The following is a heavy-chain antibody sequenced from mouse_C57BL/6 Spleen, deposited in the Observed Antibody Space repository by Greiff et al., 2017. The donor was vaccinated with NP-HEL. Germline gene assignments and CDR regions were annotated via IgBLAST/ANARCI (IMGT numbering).Heavy chain of an antibody. CDR1: GYTFTSYW. CDR3: ARFGHYGGAMDY. D-gene: IGHD1-2*01. Sequence: QVQLQQSGAELVKPGASVKMSCKASGYTFTSYWITWVKQRPGQGLEWIGDIYPGSGSTNYNEKFKSKATLTVDTSSSTAYMQLSSLTSEDSAVDYCARFGHYGGAMDYWGQGTSVTVSS. J-gene: IGHJ4*01. CDR2: IYPGSGST. V-gene: IGHV1-55*01.